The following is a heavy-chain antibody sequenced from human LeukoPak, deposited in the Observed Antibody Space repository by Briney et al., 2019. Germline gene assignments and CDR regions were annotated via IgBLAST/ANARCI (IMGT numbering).Heavy chain of an antibody. Sequence: SEALSLTCAVSGDSVSSTNYHWAWIRQPPGKGLEWIRNIHYSGSTYYNPSLKSRVTISVDTSKNQFSLKLSSVTAADTAVYYCAGRTVAAGGWFDPWGQGTLVTVSS. D-gene: IGHD6-13*01. V-gene: IGHV4-39*01. J-gene: IGHJ5*02. CDR3: AGRTVAAGGWFDP. CDR2: IHYSGST. CDR1: GDSVSSTNYH.